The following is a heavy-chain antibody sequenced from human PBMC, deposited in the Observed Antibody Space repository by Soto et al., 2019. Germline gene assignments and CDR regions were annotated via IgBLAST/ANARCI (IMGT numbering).Heavy chain of an antibody. CDR3: ARDSQMVVAQPKYYFDY. CDR1: GYTFTGYY. J-gene: IGHJ4*02. Sequence: ASVKVSCKASGYTFTGYYMHWVRQAPGQGLEWMGWINPNSGGTNYAQKFQGWVTMTRDTSISTAYMELSRLRSDDTAVYYCARDSQMVVAQPKYYFDYWGQGTLVTVPS. V-gene: IGHV1-2*04. D-gene: IGHD2-15*01. CDR2: INPNSGGT.